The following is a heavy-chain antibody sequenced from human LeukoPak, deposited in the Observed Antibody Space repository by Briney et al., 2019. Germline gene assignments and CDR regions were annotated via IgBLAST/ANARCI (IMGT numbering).Heavy chain of an antibody. CDR2: ITGSGGTT. Sequence: GGSLRLSCAAPGFTFGNYVLIWVRQAPGRGLEWVSAITGSGGTTSYADSVKGRFTISRDNSRNTLYLQMNSLRAEDAAVYYCAKDREVSAARVYDYWGQGTLVTVSS. D-gene: IGHD2-2*01. V-gene: IGHV3-23*01. CDR1: GFTFGNYV. CDR3: AKDREVSAARVYDY. J-gene: IGHJ4*02.